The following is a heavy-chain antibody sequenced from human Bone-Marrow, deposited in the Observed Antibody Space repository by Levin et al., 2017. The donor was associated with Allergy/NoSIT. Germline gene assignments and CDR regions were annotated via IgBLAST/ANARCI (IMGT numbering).Heavy chain of an antibody. CDR3: AKDGRGPYSSSWYFPHEYFQH. V-gene: IGHV3-30*18. CDR1: GFTFSSYG. Sequence: GGSLRLSCAASGFTFSSYGMHWVRQAPGKGLEWVAVISYDGSNKYYADSVKGRFTISRDNSKNTLYLQMNSLRAEDTAVYYCAKDGRGPYSSSWYFPHEYFQHWGQGTLVTVSS. J-gene: IGHJ1*01. CDR2: ISYDGSNK. D-gene: IGHD6-13*01.